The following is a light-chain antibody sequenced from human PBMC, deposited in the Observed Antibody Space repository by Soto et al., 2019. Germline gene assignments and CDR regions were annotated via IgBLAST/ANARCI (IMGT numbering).Light chain of an antibody. V-gene: IGLV2-11*01. CDR3: CSYAGSSSYA. J-gene: IGLJ1*01. CDR1: SSDVGGFNS. Sequence: QSALTQPRSVSGSPGQSVTISCTGTSSDVGGFNSVSWYQQHPGKAPKLMIYDVNKRPSGVPDRFSGSKSGSTASLTISGLQAEDEADYYCCSYAGSSSYAFATGTQLTVL. CDR2: DVN.